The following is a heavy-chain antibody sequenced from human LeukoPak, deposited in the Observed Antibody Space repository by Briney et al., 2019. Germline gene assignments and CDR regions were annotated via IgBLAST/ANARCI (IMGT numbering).Heavy chain of an antibody. V-gene: IGHV5-51*01. Sequence: GESLKISCKGSGYSFTSSWIGWVRQLPGKGLEWMGIIYPGDSDTTYSPSLQGLVTMSADKSIRTAYLQWSSLKASDTAMYYCARIRDGYNSLFDCWGQGTLVTVSS. D-gene: IGHD5-24*01. J-gene: IGHJ4*02. CDR1: GYSFTSSW. CDR3: ARIRDGYNSLFDC. CDR2: IYPGDSDT.